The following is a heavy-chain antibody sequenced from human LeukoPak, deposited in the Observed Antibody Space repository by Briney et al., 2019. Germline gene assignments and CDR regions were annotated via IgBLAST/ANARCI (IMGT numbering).Heavy chain of an antibody. V-gene: IGHV1-18*01. Sequence: ASVKVSCKASGYTFTSYGISWVRQAPGQGLEWMGWISAYNGNTNYAQKLQGRVTMTRDMSTSTVYMELSSLRSEDTAVYYCARENDYGHFDYWGQGTLVTVSS. CDR3: ARENDYGHFDY. CDR2: ISAYNGNT. D-gene: IGHD4-17*01. CDR1: GYTFTSYG. J-gene: IGHJ4*02.